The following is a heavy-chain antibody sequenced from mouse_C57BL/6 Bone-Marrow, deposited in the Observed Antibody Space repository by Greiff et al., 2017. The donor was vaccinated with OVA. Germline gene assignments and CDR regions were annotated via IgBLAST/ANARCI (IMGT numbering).Heavy chain of an antibody. D-gene: IGHD1-1*01. CDR1: GFNIKDDY. CDR3: TTTDGSNFDY. CDR2: IDPENGDT. V-gene: IGHV14-4*01. J-gene: IGHJ2*01. Sequence: EVQRVESGAELVRPGASVKLSCTASGFNIKDDYMHWVKQRPEQGLEWIGWIDPENGDTEYASKFQGKATITADTSSNTAYLQLSSLTSEDTAVYYCTTTDGSNFDYWGQGTTLTVSS.